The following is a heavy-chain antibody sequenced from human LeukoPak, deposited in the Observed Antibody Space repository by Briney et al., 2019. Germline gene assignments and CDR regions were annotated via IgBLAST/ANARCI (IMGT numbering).Heavy chain of an antibody. V-gene: IGHV3-23*01. CDR1: GFTFSSYA. CDR2: ISGSGGST. D-gene: IGHD5-18*01. J-gene: IGHJ5*01. CDR3: AKDPDTAMDPDWFDS. Sequence: GGSLRLSCAASGFTFSSYAMSWVRQAPGKGLEWVSAISGSGGSTYYADSVKGRFTMSRDNSENTVYLQMNSLRADDTAFYYCAKDPDTAMDPDWFDSWGQGTLVTVSS.